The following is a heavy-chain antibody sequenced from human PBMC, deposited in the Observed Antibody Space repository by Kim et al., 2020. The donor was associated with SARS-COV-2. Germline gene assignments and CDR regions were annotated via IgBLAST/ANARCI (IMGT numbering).Heavy chain of an antibody. D-gene: IGHD3-22*01. CDR2: IYYSGST. V-gene: IGHV4-59*01. Sequence: SETLSLTCTVSGGSISSYYWSWIRQPPGKGLEWIGYIYYSGSTNYNPSLKSRVTISVDTSKNQFSLKLSSVTAADTAVYYCARVGWGTYYYDNYFDYWGQGTLVTVSS. J-gene: IGHJ4*02. CDR3: ARVGWGTYYYDNYFDY. CDR1: GGSISSYY.